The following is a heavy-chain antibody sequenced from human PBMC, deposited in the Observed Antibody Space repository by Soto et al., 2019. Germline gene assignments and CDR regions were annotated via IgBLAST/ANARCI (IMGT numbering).Heavy chain of an antibody. CDR1: GGSISSYY. D-gene: IGHD2-2*02. CDR3: AREVRLHIPLGWFDP. Sequence: SETLSLTCTVSGGSISSYYWSWIRQPPGKGLEWIGYIYYSGSTNYNPSLKSRVTISVDTSKNQFSLKLSSVTAADTAVYYCAREVRLHIPLGWFDPWGQGTLVTVSS. V-gene: IGHV4-59*01. J-gene: IGHJ5*02. CDR2: IYYSGST.